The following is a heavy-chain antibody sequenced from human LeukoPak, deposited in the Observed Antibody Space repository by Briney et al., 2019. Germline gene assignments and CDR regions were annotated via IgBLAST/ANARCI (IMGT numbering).Heavy chain of an antibody. D-gene: IGHD3-22*01. CDR1: GGSISSSSYY. Sequence: WETLSLTCTVSGGSISSSSYYWGWIRQPPGKGLEWIGSIYYSGSTYYNPSLKSRVTISVDTSKNQFSLKPSSVTAADTAVYYCASMYRSGYYYAYYFDYWGQGTLVTVSS. CDR3: ASMYRSGYYYAYYFDY. J-gene: IGHJ4*02. V-gene: IGHV4-39*01. CDR2: IYYSGST.